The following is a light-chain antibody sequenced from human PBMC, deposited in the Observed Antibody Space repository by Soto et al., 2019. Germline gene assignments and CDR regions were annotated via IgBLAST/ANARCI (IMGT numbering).Light chain of an antibody. CDR2: DVA. CDR1: SSDVGGSNF. V-gene: IGLV2-14*03. CDR3: QSFDTGLTGPI. Sequence: QSALTQPASVSDSPGQSITISCTGTSSDVGGSNFVSWYQQHPGKPPKLIIYDVANRPSGVSNRFSGSKSGSTASLIISRLQTEDEADYYCQSFDTGLTGPILGIGTKLTVL. J-gene: IGLJ2*01.